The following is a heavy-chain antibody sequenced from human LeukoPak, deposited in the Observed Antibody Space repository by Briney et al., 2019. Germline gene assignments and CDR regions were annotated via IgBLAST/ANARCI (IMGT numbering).Heavy chain of an antibody. J-gene: IGHJ6*02. CDR3: ARLPIAKRAMDV. CDR2: IYYVGSP. V-gene: IGHV4-39*01. CDR1: GDSISRGDSY. Sequence: PSETLSLTCSVSGDSISRGDSYWGWIRQYPGKGLEWIGSIYYVGSPYNNPSLNSRRVSMSVDTSKNQFSLKLTSVTAADTAVYCCARLPIAKRAMDVWGQGTTVTVSS. D-gene: IGHD2-21*01.